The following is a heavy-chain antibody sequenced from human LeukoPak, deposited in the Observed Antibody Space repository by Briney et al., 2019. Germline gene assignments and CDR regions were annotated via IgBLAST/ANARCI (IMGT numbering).Heavy chain of an antibody. Sequence: AVYLSCYCAASGFTFSSYSMNWVRPAPGQGLVWVSSISSSSSYIYYADSVKGRFTISRDNAKNSLYLQMNSLRAEDTAVYYCAELGITMIGGVWGKGTTVTISS. CDR2: ISSSSSYI. D-gene: IGHD3-10*02. J-gene: IGHJ6*04. CDR3: AELGITMIGGV. V-gene: IGHV3-21*01. CDR1: GFTFSSYS.